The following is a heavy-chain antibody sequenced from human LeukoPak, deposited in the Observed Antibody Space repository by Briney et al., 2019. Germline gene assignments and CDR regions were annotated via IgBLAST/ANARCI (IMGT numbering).Heavy chain of an antibody. CDR2: ISSSSSYT. Sequence: GGSPRLSCAASGFTFSDYYMSWIRQAPGKGLERVSYISSSSSYTNYADSVKGRFTISRDNAKNSLYLQMNSLRAEDTAVYYCARDRGDPLLWFGELFPDYWGQGTLVTVSS. CDR1: GFTFSDYY. V-gene: IGHV3-11*06. J-gene: IGHJ4*02. D-gene: IGHD3-10*01. CDR3: ARDRGDPLLWFGELFPDY.